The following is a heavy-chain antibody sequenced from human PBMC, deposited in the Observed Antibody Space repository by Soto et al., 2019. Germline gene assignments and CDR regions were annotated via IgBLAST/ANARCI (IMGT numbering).Heavy chain of an antibody. CDR2: LYYSGSS. D-gene: IGHD3-10*01. J-gene: IGHJ6*02. CDR3: ARLPRYASGTIYGLDV. V-gene: IGHV4-39*01. Sequence: QLQLQESGPGLVKPSETLSLTYTVSGGSLSTPNYYWGWIRQPPGKGLECIGSLYYSGSSYYNRSLKTRVTISVDTSKNQFSLKLTSVTAADTAVYYCARLPRYASGTIYGLDVWGQGTTVTVSS. CDR1: GGSLSTPNYY.